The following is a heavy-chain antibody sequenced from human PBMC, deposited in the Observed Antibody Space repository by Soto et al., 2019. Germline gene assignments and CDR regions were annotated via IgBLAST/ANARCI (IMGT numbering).Heavy chain of an antibody. D-gene: IGHD6-19*01. CDR1: GGSISSSSYY. J-gene: IGHJ6*03. CDR3: ARLQGLLGYYYMDV. CDR2: IYYSGST. V-gene: IGHV4-39*01. Sequence: SETLSLTCTVSGGSISSSSYYWGWIRQPPGKGLEWIGSIYYSGSTYYNPSLKSRVTISVDTSKNQFSLKLSSVTAADTAVYYCARLQGLLGYYYMDVWGKGTTVTVSS.